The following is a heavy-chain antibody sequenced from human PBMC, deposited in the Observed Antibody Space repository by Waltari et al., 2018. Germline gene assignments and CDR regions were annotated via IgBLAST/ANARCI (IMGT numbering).Heavy chain of an antibody. CDR1: GGSLSDYY. CDR3: ARNLPDDDWYFDL. D-gene: IGHD3-16*01. Sequence: QVQLQQWGAGLLKPSETLSLTCAVSGGSLSDYYWNWIRQFPGKGLEWIGDINHFGDTNYNPSLTSRLTISVDTSNNQFSLKLTSMTAADTAVYYCARNLPDDDWYFDLWGRGTLVTVSS. V-gene: IGHV4-34*01. J-gene: IGHJ2*01. CDR2: INHFGDT.